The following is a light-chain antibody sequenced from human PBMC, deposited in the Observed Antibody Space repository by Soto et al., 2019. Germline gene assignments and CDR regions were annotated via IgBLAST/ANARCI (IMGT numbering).Light chain of an antibody. V-gene: IGKV2-28*01. CDR2: LAS. J-gene: IGKJ5*01. Sequence: DIVMTQSPLSLPVTPGEPASISCRSSQSLLHSNGYNYLDWYLQRPGQSPQLLIYLASNRASGVPDRFSGSGSGTDFTLKISRVEAEDVGVYYCMQALQTRPSITFGQGTRLEIK. CDR1: QSLLHSNGYNY. CDR3: MQALQTRPSIT.